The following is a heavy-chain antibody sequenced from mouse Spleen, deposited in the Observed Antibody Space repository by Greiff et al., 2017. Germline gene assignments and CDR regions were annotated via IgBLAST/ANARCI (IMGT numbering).Heavy chain of an antibody. CDR2: IYPRSGNT. J-gene: IGHJ2*01. Sequence: VKVVESGAELARPGASVKLSCKASGYTFTSYGISWVKQRTGQGLEWIGEIYPRSGNTYYNEKFKGKATLTADKSSSTAYMELRSLTSEDSAVYFCARSRLYYFDYWGQGTTLTVSS. CDR3: ARSRLYYFDY. V-gene: IGHV1-81*01. CDR1: GYTFTSYG.